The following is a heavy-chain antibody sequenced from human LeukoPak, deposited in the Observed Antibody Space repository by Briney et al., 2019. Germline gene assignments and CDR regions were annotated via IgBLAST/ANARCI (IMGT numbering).Heavy chain of an antibody. CDR3: ARDRITGFDP. CDR1: GFTFSSYA. Sequence: GGSLRLSCAASGFTFSSYAMHWVRQAPGKGLEWVAVISYDGSNKYYADSVKGRFTISRDNSKNTLYLQMNSLRAEDTAVYYCARDRITGFDPWGQGTLVTVSS. J-gene: IGHJ5*02. D-gene: IGHD2/OR15-2a*01. CDR2: ISYDGSNK. V-gene: IGHV3-30*04.